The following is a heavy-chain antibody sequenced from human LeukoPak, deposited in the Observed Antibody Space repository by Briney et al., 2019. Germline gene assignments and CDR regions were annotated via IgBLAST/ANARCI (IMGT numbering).Heavy chain of an antibody. CDR1: GFSFSTYW. J-gene: IGHJ3*02. CDR3: AKDFDDSSGRRAFDI. V-gene: IGHV3-23*01. D-gene: IGHD3-22*01. CDR2: ISGSGGST. Sequence: GGSLRLSCAASGFSFSTYWMSWVRQAPGKGLEWVSAISGSGGSTYYADSVKGRFTISRDNSKNTLYLQMNSLRAEDTAVYYCAKDFDDSSGRRAFDIWGQGTMVTVSS.